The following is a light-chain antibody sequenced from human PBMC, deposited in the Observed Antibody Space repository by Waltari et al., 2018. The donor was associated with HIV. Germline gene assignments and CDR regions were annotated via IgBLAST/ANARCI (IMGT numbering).Light chain of an antibody. CDR2: RNN. CDR3: AAWDDSLL. CDR1: SSTIGSKY. J-gene: IGLJ2*01. Sequence: QSVLTQPPSASGTPGQRVTISCSGSSSTIGSKYVYWYQQLPGTAPKLLIYRNNQRPSGVPDRFSGSKSGTSASLAISGVRSEDEADYYCAAWDDSLLFGGGTKLTVL. V-gene: IGLV1-47*01.